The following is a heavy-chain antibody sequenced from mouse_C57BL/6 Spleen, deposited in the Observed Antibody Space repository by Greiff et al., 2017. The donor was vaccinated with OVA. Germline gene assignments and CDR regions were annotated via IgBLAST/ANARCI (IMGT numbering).Heavy chain of an antibody. CDR2: IWSGGST. CDR1: GFSLTSYG. V-gene: IGHV2-2*01. CDR3: ARNAYDYVFAY. D-gene: IGHD2-4*01. Sequence: VHLVESGPGLVQPSQSLSITCTVSGFSLTSYGVHWVRQSPGKGLEWLGVIWSGGSTDSNAAFISRLSISKDNSKSQVFFKMNSLQADDTAIYYCARNAYDYVFAYWGQGTLVTVSA. J-gene: IGHJ3*01.